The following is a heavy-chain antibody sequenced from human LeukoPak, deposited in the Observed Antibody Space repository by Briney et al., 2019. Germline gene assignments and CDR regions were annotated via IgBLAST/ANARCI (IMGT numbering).Heavy chain of an antibody. Sequence: PGGSLRLSCAASGFTVSSNYMSWVRQAPGKGLEWVSVIYSGGSTYYADSVKGRFTISRDNSKNTLYPQMNSLTTEDTAVYYCARPNPSGWYFDYWGQGTLVTVSS. CDR2: IYSGGST. J-gene: IGHJ4*02. CDR3: ARPNPSGWYFDY. V-gene: IGHV3-53*01. CDR1: GFTVSSNY. D-gene: IGHD6-19*01.